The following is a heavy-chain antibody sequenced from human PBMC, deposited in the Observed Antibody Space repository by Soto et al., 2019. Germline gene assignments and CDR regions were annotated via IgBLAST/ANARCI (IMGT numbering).Heavy chain of an antibody. Sequence: SETLSLTCTVSGASISGADLYWSWVRQSPGKGLEWIGHIYYSGTTYYNPSLKSRVTMSVDTSKNQFSLKLSSVTAVDTAVYYCATNPRRSTVTTSHRDYWGQGTLVTVSS. J-gene: IGHJ4*02. V-gene: IGHV4-30-4*01. CDR1: GASISGADLY. D-gene: IGHD4-17*01. CDR3: ATNPRRSTVTTSHRDY. CDR2: IYYSGTT.